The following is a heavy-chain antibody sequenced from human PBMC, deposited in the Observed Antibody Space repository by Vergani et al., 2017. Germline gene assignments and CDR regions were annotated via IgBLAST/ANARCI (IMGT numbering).Heavy chain of an antibody. V-gene: IGHV4-59*13. J-gene: IGHJ6*02. CDR1: GGSFNTYY. CDR3: ARVMYRYEASTGYRLEGMDI. D-gene: IGHD2-8*02. Sequence: QVQLEESGPGLVKPSETLSLTCTVPGGSFNTYYWSWIRHSPGKGLEWIGYIYSTGITNYNPSLNSRVTMSVDTSKNQFSRKLRSVTAADTAVYFCARVMYRYEASTGYRLEGMDIWGQGTTVTISS. CDR2: IYSTGIT.